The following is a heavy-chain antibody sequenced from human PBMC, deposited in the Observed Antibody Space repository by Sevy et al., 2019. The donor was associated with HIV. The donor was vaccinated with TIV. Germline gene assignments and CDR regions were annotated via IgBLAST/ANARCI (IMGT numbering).Heavy chain of an antibody. D-gene: IGHD3-10*01. V-gene: IGHV1-2*02. CDR2: INPNSGGT. J-gene: IGHJ5*02. CDR3: ARLEYYGSGGNGP. CDR1: GYTFTGYY. Sequence: ASVKVSCKASGYTFTGYYMHWVRQAPGQGLAWMGWINPNSGGTNYAQKFQGRVTMTRDTSISPAYMELSRLRSDDTAVYYCARLEYYGSGGNGPWGQGTLVTVSS.